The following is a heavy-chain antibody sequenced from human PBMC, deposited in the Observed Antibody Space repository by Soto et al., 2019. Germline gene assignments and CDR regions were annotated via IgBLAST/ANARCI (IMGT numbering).Heavy chain of an antibody. V-gene: IGHV5-51*01. Sequence: GESLKISCKGSGYSFTTFWIGWVRQMPGKGLQWMGVIYPGDSDTRYSPSFQGQVTMSVDKSISTAYLQWSFLKASDTATYYCARSGRNAYYNMDVWVQGTTVTVSS. CDR1: GYSFTTFW. CDR3: ARSGRNAYYNMDV. J-gene: IGHJ6*02. D-gene: IGHD1-26*01. CDR2: IYPGDSDT.